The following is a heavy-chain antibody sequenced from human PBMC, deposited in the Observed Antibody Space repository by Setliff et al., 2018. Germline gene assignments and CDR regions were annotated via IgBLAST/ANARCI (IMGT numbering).Heavy chain of an antibody. V-gene: IGHV4-61*02. CDR2: IFGSGST. D-gene: IGHD1-1*01. J-gene: IGHJ4*02. CDR3: ATTGTYRYFDN. CDR1: GGSVGNSHYY. Sequence: TSETLSLTCTVSGGSVGNSHYYWSWIRQPDGKGLEWIGRIFGSGSTNSNPSLKSRVTMSVDTSKNQFSLRLNSVTASDTAVYYCATTGTYRYFDNWGQGTLVTVSS.